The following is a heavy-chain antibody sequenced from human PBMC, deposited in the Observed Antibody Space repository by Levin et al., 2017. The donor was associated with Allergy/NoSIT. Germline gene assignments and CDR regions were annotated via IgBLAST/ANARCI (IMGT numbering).Heavy chain of an antibody. CDR2: TYHTGST. CDR1: DGSMRSSNW. V-gene: IGHV4-4*02. CDR3: ARGKLGSSGGDALEI. J-gene: IGHJ3*02. Sequence: SQTLSLTCAVSDGSMRSSNWWNWVRQPPGKGLEWLGETYHTGSTNYNPSLKSRVTISVDKSKNQFSLKLSSVTAADTAVYYCARGKLGSSGGDALEIWGQGTMVTVSS. D-gene: IGHD3-16*01.